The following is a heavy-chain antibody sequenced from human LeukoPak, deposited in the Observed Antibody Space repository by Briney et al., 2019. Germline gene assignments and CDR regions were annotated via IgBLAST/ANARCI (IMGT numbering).Heavy chain of an antibody. CDR3: ARDRTSSSWYPEYFQH. CDR1: GYSISSGYY. Sequence: PSETLSLTCTVSGYSISSGYYWGWIRQPPGKGLEWIGSIYHSGSTYYNPSLKSRVTISVDTSKNQFSLKLSSVTAADTAVYYCARDRTSSSWYPEYFQHWGQGTLVTVSS. V-gene: IGHV4-38-2*02. J-gene: IGHJ1*01. D-gene: IGHD6-13*01. CDR2: IYHSGST.